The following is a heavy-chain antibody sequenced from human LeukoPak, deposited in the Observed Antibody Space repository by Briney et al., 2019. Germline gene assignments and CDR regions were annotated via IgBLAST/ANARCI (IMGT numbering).Heavy chain of an antibody. D-gene: IGHD1-26*01. Sequence: GGSPRLSCAASGFTFSTYSMNWVRQAPGKGLEWISYISSSSSTIYYAGSVKGRFTISRDNAKNSLYLQMNSLRDEDTAVYYCARDRGSGSYYGLNDAFDIWGQGTMVTVSS. J-gene: IGHJ3*02. CDR3: ARDRGSGSYYGLNDAFDI. CDR1: GFTFSTYS. CDR2: ISSSSSTI. V-gene: IGHV3-48*02.